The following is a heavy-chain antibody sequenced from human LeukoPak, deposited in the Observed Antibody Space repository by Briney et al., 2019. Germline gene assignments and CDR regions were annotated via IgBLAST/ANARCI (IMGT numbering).Heavy chain of an antibody. CDR2: IYYSGST. CDR3: ARALGYCGSTKCNYGLDV. Sequence: SETLSLTCTVSGGSISSGDFYWSWTRQPPGKGLEWIGCIYYSGSTYYNPSLKSRVTISVDTSKNEFSLKLSSVTAADTAVYYCARALGYCGSTKCNYGLDVWGQGTTVTVSS. J-gene: IGHJ6*02. D-gene: IGHD2-2*01. V-gene: IGHV4-30-4*01. CDR1: GGSISSGDFY.